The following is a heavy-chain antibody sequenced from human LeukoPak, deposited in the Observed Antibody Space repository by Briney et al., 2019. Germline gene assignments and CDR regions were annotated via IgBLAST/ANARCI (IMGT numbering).Heavy chain of an antibody. CDR2: IRYDGSNK. Sequence: PGGSLRLSCAASGFTFSSYGMHWVRQAPGKGLEWVAFIRYDGSNKYYADSVKGRFTISRDNSKNTLYLQMNSLRAEDTAVYYCAREGGGWLQLGIDYWGQGTLVTVSS. CDR3: AREGGGWLQLGIDY. V-gene: IGHV3-30*02. CDR1: GFTFSSYG. D-gene: IGHD5-24*01. J-gene: IGHJ4*02.